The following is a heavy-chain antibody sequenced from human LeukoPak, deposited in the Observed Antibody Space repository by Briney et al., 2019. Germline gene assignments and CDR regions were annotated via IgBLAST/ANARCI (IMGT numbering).Heavy chain of an antibody. CDR3: ARRSGGHSGDYLASYGMDV. CDR2: INAGNGNT. CDR1: GYTFTSYA. Sequence: GASVKVSCKASGYTFTSYAMHWVRQAPGQRLEWMGWINAGNGNTKYSQKFQGRVTITRDTSASTAYMELSSLRSEDTAVYYCARRSGGHSGDYLASYGMDVWGQATTVTVSS. J-gene: IGHJ6*02. V-gene: IGHV1-3*01. D-gene: IGHD4-17*01.